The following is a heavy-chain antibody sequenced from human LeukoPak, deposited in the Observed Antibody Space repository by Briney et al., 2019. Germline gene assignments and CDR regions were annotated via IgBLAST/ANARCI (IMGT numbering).Heavy chain of an antibody. Sequence: GGSLRLSCAASGFTVSGSAMHWVRQASGKGLEWLGRGRSKGYNYATAYGASVKDRFIISRDDSKSTAYLQMSSLKSEDTAVYYCATLGETSGWYPDHWGQGTLVTVSS. J-gene: IGHJ4*02. CDR3: ATLGETSGWYPDH. CDR2: GRSKGYNYAT. CDR1: GFTVSGSA. D-gene: IGHD6-19*01. V-gene: IGHV3-73*01.